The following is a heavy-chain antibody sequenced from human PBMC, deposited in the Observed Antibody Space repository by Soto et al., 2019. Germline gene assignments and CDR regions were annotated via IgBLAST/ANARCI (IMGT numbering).Heavy chain of an antibody. CDR2: INPNSGGT. J-gene: IGHJ6*02. Sequence: VSVKVYCKAAGYAFTGDYMHWVRQNHGQGLEWMRWINPNSGGTNYAQKFQGWVTMTRDTSISTAYMELSRLRSDDTAVYFCARSSYYDYVWGSYRLDVWGQGTTVTVSS. V-gene: IGHV1-2*04. D-gene: IGHD3-16*02. CDR1: GYAFTGDY. CDR3: ARSSYYDYVWGSYRLDV.